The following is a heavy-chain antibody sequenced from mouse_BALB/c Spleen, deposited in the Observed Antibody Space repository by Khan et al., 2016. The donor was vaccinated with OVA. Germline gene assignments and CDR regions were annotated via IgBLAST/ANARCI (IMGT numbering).Heavy chain of an antibody. D-gene: IGHD2-14*01. V-gene: IGHV1-80*01. J-gene: IGHJ3*01. CDR3: ARSGYDYFAY. CDR2: IYPGDGDT. CDR1: GYAFSNYW. Sequence: QVQLQQSGAELVRPGSSVKISCKASGYAFSNYWMNWVKQRPGQGLEWIGQIYPGDGDTSFNGKFRGKATLTADKSSSTAYMQLSSLTSEDSVVYFCARSGYDYFAYWGQGTLVTVSA.